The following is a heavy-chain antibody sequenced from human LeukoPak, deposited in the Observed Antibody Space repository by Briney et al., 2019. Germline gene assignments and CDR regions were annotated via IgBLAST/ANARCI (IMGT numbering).Heavy chain of an antibody. CDR1: GFTFSSYG. D-gene: IGHD5-24*01. CDR3: AKGKVRDGSPYYFDY. V-gene: IGHV3-30*18. CDR2: ISYDGSNK. Sequence: SGGSLRLSCAASGFTFSSYGMHWVRQAPGKGLEWVAVISYDGSNKYYADSVKGRFTISRDNSKNTLYLQMNSLRAEDTAVYYCAKGKVRDGSPYYFDYWGQGTLVTVSS. J-gene: IGHJ4*02.